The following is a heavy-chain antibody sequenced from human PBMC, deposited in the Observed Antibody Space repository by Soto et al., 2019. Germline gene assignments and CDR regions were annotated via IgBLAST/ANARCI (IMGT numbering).Heavy chain of an antibody. CDR2: IRSEPNSYGT. Sequence: EVQLVESGGGLVQPGGSLKLSCAASGFTLSGSAMHWVRQASGKGLEWVGRIRSEPNSYGTEYAASVTGRFTISRDDSKNTAYLQMNSLKTEDTAVYYCATRIGTGYYYYYGLDVWGQGTTVTVSS. CDR3: ATRIGTGYYYYYGLDV. V-gene: IGHV3-73*02. CDR1: GFTLSGSA. D-gene: IGHD1-1*01. J-gene: IGHJ6*02.